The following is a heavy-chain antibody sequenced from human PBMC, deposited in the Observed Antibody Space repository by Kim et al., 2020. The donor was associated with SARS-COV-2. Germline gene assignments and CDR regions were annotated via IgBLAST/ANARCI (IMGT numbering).Heavy chain of an antibody. J-gene: IGHJ4*02. CDR2: ISYDGSNK. CDR3: ARDSSPPIWFGELPETFDY. V-gene: IGHV3-30*04. D-gene: IGHD3-10*01. Sequence: GGSLRLSCAASGFTFSSYAMHWVRQAPGKGLEWVAVISYDGSNKYYADSVKGRFTISRDNSKNTLYLQMNSLRAEDTAAYYCARDSSPPIWFGELPETFDYWGQGTLVTVSS. CDR1: GFTFSSYA.